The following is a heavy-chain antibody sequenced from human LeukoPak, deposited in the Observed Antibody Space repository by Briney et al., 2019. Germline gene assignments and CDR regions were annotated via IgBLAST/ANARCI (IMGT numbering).Heavy chain of an antibody. D-gene: IGHD6-19*01. CDR1: GGSISSYY. CDR3: ARDSVVGDYYYYMDV. Sequence: PSETLSLNCTVSGGSISSYYWSWIRQPPGKGLEWIGYIYYSGSTNYNPSLKSRVTISVDTSKNQFSLKLSSVTAADTAVYYCARDSVVGDYYYYMDVWGKGTTVTVSS. V-gene: IGHV4-59*01. CDR2: IYYSGST. J-gene: IGHJ6*03.